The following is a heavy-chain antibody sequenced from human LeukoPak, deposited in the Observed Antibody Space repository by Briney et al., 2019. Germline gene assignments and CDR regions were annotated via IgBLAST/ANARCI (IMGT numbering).Heavy chain of an antibody. Sequence: GGSLRLSCAASGFTFSSYEMNWVRQAPGKGLEWVSYISTSGSTIYYADSVKGRFTVSRDNAKNSLYLQMNSLSAEDTAVYYCAGLGICVIGCVWCEGRTVVISS. D-gene: IGHD1-14*01. CDR1: GFTFSSYE. V-gene: IGHV3-48*03. CDR2: ISTSGSTI. J-gene: IGHJ6*02. CDR3: AGLGICVIGCV.